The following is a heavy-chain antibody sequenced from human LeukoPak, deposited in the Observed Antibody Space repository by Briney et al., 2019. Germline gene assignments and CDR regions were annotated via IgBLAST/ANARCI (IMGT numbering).Heavy chain of an antibody. J-gene: IGHJ4*02. Sequence: KPSETLFLTCSVSVCSISGYYWSWIRLPPGKGLEWIGYIHASGSTHYNSSLRSRARILVETSKNQFSLELTSLTAADTAVYYCARRFFDQDFFDYWGQGTLVTVSS. CDR3: ARRFFDQDFFDY. D-gene: IGHD3-9*01. CDR2: IHASGST. V-gene: IGHV4-4*09. CDR1: VCSISGYY.